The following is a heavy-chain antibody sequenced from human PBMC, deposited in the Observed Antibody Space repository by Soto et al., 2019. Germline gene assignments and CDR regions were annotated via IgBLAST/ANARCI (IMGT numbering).Heavy chain of an antibody. J-gene: IGHJ5*02. CDR1: GFTFNTYS. V-gene: IGHV3-33*01. D-gene: IGHD6-25*01. Sequence: QVQLVQSGGGVVQSGRSLRLSCISSGFTFNTYSMFLARQAQGPGLEWVAGIWYDGGDRYYVDSVKGRFTVSRDNSKNTVYLEMNNLRAEDTAVYYCARVSGSGYLCWLDAWGQGTMVTVSS. CDR3: ARVSGSGYLCWLDA. CDR2: IWYDGGDR.